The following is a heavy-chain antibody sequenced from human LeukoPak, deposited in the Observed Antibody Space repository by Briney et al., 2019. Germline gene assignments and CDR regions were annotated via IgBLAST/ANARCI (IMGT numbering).Heavy chain of an antibody. V-gene: IGHV3-23*01. J-gene: IGHJ4*01. CDR2: NSGSGGRT. CDR3: AKLSGSGVATMIVVMPFYFDY. Sequence: VGTLRLSCAASGFTFSSYGMSWVRQAPGKGLEWVSANSGSGGRTYYADSGKGRFTISRDNTKNTLYLQMNSLRAEDTAIYYCAKLSGSGVATMIVVMPFYFDYWGHGTLVTVSS. D-gene: IGHD3-22*01. CDR1: GFTFSSYG.